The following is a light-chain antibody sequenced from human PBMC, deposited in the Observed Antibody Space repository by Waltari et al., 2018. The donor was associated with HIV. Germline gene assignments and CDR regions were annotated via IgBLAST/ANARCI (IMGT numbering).Light chain of an antibody. J-gene: IGLJ2*01. CDR3: CSYAGSYRGV. CDR1: SSGVGGYTY. V-gene: IGLV2-11*01. Sequence: QSALTQPRSVSGSPGQSVTISCTGTSSGVGGYTYVSWYQQHPGKAPKLIIYDVSKRPSGVPDRFSGSKSGNTASLTISGLQAEDEADYYCCSYAGSYRGVFGGGTKLTVL. CDR2: DVS.